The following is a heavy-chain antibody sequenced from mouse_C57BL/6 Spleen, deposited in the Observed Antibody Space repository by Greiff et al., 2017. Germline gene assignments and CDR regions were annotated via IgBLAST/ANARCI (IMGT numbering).Heavy chain of an antibody. CDR2: ISSGSSTI. J-gene: IGHJ2*01. CDR3: ARGGDYYFDY. CDR1: GFTFSDYG. Sequence: EVMLVESGGGLVKPGGSLKLSCAASGFTFSDYGMHWVRQAPEKGLEWVAYISSGSSTIYYADTVKGRCTISRDNAKNTLFLQMTSLRSEDTALYYCARGGDYYFDYWGQGTTLTVSS. V-gene: IGHV5-17*01.